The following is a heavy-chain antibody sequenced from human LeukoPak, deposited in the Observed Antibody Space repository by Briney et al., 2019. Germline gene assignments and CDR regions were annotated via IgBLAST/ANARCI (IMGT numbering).Heavy chain of an antibody. CDR1: GGSISSGSYY. Sequence: SETLSLTCTVSGGSISSGSYYWSWIRQPAEKGLEWIGRIYTSGSTNYNPSLKSRVTISVDTSKNQFSLKLSSVTAADTAVYYCAREGQKWLRVDYWGQGTLVTVSS. CDR3: AREGQKWLRVDY. CDR2: IYTSGST. V-gene: IGHV4-61*02. D-gene: IGHD5-12*01. J-gene: IGHJ4*02.